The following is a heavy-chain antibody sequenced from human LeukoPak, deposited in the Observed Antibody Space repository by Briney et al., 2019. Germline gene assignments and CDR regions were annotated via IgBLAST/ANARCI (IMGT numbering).Heavy chain of an antibody. D-gene: IGHD1-26*01. Sequence: GASVKVSCKASGYTFTSYGISWVRQAPGQGLEWMGWISAYNGNTNYAQKLQGRVTMTTDTSTSTAYMELRSLRSDDTAVYYCARDILRIVGATPGDYWGQGTLVTVSS. CDR3: ARDILRIVGATPGDY. CDR2: ISAYNGNT. V-gene: IGHV1-18*01. CDR1: GYTFTSYG. J-gene: IGHJ4*02.